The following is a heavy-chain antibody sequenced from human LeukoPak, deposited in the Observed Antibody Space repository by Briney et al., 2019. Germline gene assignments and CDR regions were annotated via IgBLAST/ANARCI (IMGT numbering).Heavy chain of an antibody. D-gene: IGHD1-26*01. J-gene: IGHJ6*02. Sequence: GGSLRLSCAASGFTVSSNYMSWVRQAPGKGLEWVSVIYSGGSTYYADSVKGRFTISRDNSKNTLYLQMNSLRAEDTAVYYCARDPVGAIGYGMDVWGQGTTGTVSS. CDR3: ARDPVGAIGYGMDV. V-gene: IGHV3-66*01. CDR1: GFTVSSNY. CDR2: IYSGGST.